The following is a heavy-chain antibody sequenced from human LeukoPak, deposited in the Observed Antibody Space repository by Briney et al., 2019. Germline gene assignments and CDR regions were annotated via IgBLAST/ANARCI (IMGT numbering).Heavy chain of an antibody. CDR3: ARDLAHYYDSSGYPYDY. J-gene: IGHJ4*02. CDR2: ISSSSSYI. CDR1: GFTFSSYS. Sequence: GGSLRLSCAASGFTFSSYSMNWVRQAPGKGPEWVSSISSSSSYIYYADSVKGRFTISRDNAKNSLYLQMNSLRAEDTAVYYCARDLAHYYDSSGYPYDYWGQGTLVTVSS. V-gene: IGHV3-21*01. D-gene: IGHD3-22*01.